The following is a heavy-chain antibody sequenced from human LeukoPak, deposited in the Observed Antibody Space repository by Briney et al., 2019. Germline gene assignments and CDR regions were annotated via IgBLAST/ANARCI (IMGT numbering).Heavy chain of an antibody. V-gene: IGHV4-39*07. CDR2: IYYSGST. Sequence: SATLSLTCTVAGGSISSSSNYWGWIRQPPGKGLEWIGSIYYSGSTYHNPSLKSRVTISVDTSKNQFSLKLSSVTAADTAEYYCAREGSSGWSSWGQGTLVTVSS. D-gene: IGHD6-19*01. CDR3: AREGSSGWSS. J-gene: IGHJ5*02. CDR1: GGSISSSSNY.